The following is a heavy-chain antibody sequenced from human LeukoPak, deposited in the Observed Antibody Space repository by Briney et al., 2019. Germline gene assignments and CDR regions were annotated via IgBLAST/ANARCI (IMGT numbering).Heavy chain of an antibody. J-gene: IGHJ4*02. CDR1: GYIFTNYD. Sequence: GASVMVSCKASGYIFTNYDISWMRQAPGQGLEWMGWISVYNGKTNYAQNLQGRVTMTTDTSANTAYMELRSLRSGDTAIYYCARSVGDTMIVPTGYWGQGALVTVSS. V-gene: IGHV1-18*01. CDR2: ISVYNGKT. CDR3: ARSVGDTMIVPTGY. D-gene: IGHD3-22*01.